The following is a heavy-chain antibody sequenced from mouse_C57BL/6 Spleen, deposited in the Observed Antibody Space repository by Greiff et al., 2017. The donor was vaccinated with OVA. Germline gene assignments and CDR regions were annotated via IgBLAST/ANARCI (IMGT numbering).Heavy chain of an antibody. CDR2: IDPSDSET. CDR1: GYTFTSYW. Sequence: QVHVKQPGAELVRPGSSVKLSCKASGYTFTSYWMHWVKQRPIQGLEWIGNIDPSDSETHYNQKFKDKATLTVDKSSSTAYMQLSSLTSEDSAVHYCARKLFYFDYWGQGTTLTVSS. CDR3: ARKLFYFDY. J-gene: IGHJ2*01. V-gene: IGHV1-52*01.